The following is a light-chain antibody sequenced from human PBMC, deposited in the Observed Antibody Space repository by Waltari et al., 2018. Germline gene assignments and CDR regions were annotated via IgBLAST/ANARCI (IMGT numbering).Light chain of an antibody. J-gene: IGKJ1*01. Sequence: DIQLTQSPASLSAAVGDTVSITCRASQSINTFLTWYQQKPGKDPNLISYGASTLLRGVSSRFSGSGSGTDFSLTITNLQPEDFATYYCHQNYNSPRTVGQGTKVHIK. V-gene: IGKV1-39*01. CDR1: QSINTF. CDR3: HQNYNSPRT. CDR2: GAS.